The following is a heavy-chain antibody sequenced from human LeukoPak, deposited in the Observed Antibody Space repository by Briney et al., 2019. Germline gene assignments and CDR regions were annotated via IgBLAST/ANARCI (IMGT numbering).Heavy chain of an antibody. CDR1: GFTFSDYY. CDR2: ISSSGSTI. D-gene: IGHD3-22*01. Sequence: GGSPRLSCAASGFTFSDYYMSWIRQAPGKGLEWVSYISSSGSTIYYADSVKGRFTISRDNAKNSLYLQMNSLRAEDTAVYYCARDLEESYYDSSGYYDYWGQGTLVTVSS. J-gene: IGHJ4*02. CDR3: ARDLEESYYDSSGYYDY. V-gene: IGHV3-11*04.